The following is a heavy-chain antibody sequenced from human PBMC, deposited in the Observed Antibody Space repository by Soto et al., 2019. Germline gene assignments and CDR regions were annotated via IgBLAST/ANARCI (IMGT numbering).Heavy chain of an antibody. D-gene: IGHD6-6*01. V-gene: IGHV4-39*01. CDR3: ARSHIVPRLFMYPYDS. Sequence: SETLSLTCTVSGASISSSSFYWGWIRQPPGKGLESIANIYYDGSTYYNPSLKSRVTISLDTSKNQFSLKLSSVTAADTAVYYSARSHIVPRLFMYPYDSWGQGTLVTVSS. CDR1: GASISSSSFY. CDR2: IYYDGST. J-gene: IGHJ4*02.